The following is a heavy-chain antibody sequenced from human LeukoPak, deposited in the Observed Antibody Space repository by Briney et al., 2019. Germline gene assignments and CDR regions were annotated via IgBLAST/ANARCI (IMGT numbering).Heavy chain of an antibody. CDR1: GGSVSSSFYY. CDR3: ANAASYSVDY. Sequence: SETLSLTCTVSGGSVSSSFYYWGWIRQPPGKGLEWIGSMYFSGSTHYYPSPKRRVTISVDTSKNQFSLKLTSVTSADTAVYYCANAASYSVDYWGQGTLVTVSS. CDR2: MYFSGST. V-gene: IGHV4-39*01. J-gene: IGHJ4*02. D-gene: IGHD1-26*01.